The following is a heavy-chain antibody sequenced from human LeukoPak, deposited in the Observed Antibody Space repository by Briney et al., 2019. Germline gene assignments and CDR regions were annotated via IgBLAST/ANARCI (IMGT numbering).Heavy chain of an antibody. CDR3: AREGLNCSSSSCQRATFDY. V-gene: IGHV3-74*01. CDR2: INTDGSST. Sequence: GGSLRLSCAASGFTFSSYWMHWVRQVPGKGLVWVSRINTDGSSTSYADSVKGRFTISRDNAKNTLYLQMNSLRADDTAVYYCAREGLNCSSSSCQRATFDYWGQGTLVTVSS. D-gene: IGHD2-2*01. J-gene: IGHJ4*02. CDR1: GFTFSSYW.